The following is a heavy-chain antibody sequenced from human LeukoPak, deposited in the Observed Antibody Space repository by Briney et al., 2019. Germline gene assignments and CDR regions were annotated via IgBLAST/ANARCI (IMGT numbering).Heavy chain of an antibody. CDR3: AKTSLLRYFDYGMDV. CDR2: ISGDGGST. Sequence: GGSLRLSCAASGFTFDDYAMHWVRQAPGKGLEWVSLISGDGGSTYYADSVKGRFTISRDNSKNSLYLQMNSLRTEDTALYYCAKTSLLRYFDYGMDVWGQGTTVTVSS. J-gene: IGHJ6*02. CDR1: GFTFDDYA. V-gene: IGHV3-43*02. D-gene: IGHD3-9*01.